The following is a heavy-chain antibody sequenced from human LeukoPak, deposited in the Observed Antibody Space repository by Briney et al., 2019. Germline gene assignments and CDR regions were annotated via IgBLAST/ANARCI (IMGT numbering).Heavy chain of an antibody. D-gene: IGHD3-3*01. CDR1: GYTFTSYD. Sequence: GASVKVSCKASGYTFTSYDINWVRQATGQGLEWMGWMNPNSGNTGYAQKFQGRVTITRNTSISTAYMELSSLRSEDTAVYYCARGIYDFWSGYLSGAFDIWGQGTMVTVSS. V-gene: IGHV1-8*03. CDR2: MNPNSGNT. CDR3: ARGIYDFWSGYLSGAFDI. J-gene: IGHJ3*02.